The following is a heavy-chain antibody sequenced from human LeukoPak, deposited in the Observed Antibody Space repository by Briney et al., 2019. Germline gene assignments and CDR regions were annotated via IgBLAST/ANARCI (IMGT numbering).Heavy chain of an antibody. J-gene: IGHJ5*02. CDR3: SRDKNGWYDP. D-gene: IGHD2-8*01. Sequence: GGSLRLSCAASGFTFSTYGMHWIRQAPGKGLEWVAVIWYDGSNSYYADFVKGRITISRDNSRNTLYLQMNSLRAEDTAVYYCSRDKNGWYDPWGQGTLVTVS. CDR1: GFTFSTYG. V-gene: IGHV3-33*01. CDR2: IWYDGSNS.